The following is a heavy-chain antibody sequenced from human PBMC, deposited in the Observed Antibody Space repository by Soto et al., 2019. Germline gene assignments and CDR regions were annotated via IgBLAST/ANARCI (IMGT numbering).Heavy chain of an antibody. J-gene: IGHJ6*02. CDR2: ISGSGGST. D-gene: IGHD6-25*01. CDR1: GFTFSSYA. Sequence: GGSLRLSCAASGFTFSSYAMSWVRQAPGKGLEWVSAISGSGGSTYYADSVKGRFTISRDNSKNTLYLQMNSLRAEDTAVYYCAKDKYVRGSPGRYYYYGMDVWGQGTTVTVSS. V-gene: IGHV3-23*01. CDR3: AKDKYVRGSPGRYYYYGMDV.